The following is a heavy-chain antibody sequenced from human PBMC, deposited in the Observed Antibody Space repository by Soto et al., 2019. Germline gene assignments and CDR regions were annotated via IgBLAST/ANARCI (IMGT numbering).Heavy chain of an antibody. CDR3: ARDITKVRGDDGNWFDP. Sequence: SETLSLTCTVYGGAISSYYWSWIRQPPGKGLEWIGYIYYSGSTNYNPSLKSRVTISVDTSKNQFSLKLSSVTAADTAVYYCARDITKVRGDDGNWFDPWGQGTLVTVSS. J-gene: IGHJ5*02. D-gene: IGHD3-10*01. CDR1: GGAISSYY. CDR2: IYYSGST. V-gene: IGHV4-59*01.